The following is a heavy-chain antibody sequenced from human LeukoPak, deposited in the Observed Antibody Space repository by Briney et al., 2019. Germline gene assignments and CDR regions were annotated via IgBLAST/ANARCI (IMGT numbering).Heavy chain of an antibody. CDR1: GFTFSSYA. Sequence: GGSLRLSCAACGFTFSSYAMSWVRQAPGKGMEWVSAISGSGGSTYYADSVKGRFTISRDNSKNTLYLQMNSLRAEDTAVYYCAKDLRRTVVPAANDYWGQGTLVTVSS. CDR3: AKDLRRTVVPAANDY. D-gene: IGHD2-2*01. V-gene: IGHV3-23*01. CDR2: ISGSGGST. J-gene: IGHJ4*02.